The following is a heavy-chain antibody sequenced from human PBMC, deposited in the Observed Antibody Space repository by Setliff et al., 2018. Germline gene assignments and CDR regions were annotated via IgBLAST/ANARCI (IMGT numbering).Heavy chain of an antibody. V-gene: IGHV3-7*01. D-gene: IGHD3-22*01. CDR2: IKQDGSEK. J-gene: IGHJ4*02. CDR3: AKGGAYYYDSSGYYD. CDR1: GFTFSIYW. Sequence: GGSLRLSCAASGFTFSIYWMTWVRQAPGKGLEWVANIKQDGSEKYYADSVKGRFTISRDNSKNTLYLQMNSLRAEDTAVYYCAKGGAYYYDSSGYYDWGQGTLVTVSS.